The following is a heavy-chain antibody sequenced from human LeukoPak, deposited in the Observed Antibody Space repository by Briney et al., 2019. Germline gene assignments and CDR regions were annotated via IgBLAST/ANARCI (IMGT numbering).Heavy chain of an antibody. J-gene: IGHJ4*02. Sequence: SETLSLTCTVSGGSISSYYWSRIRQPPGKGLEWIGYIYYSGSTNYNPSLKSRVTISVDTSKNQFSLKLSSVTAADTAVYYCAREGPSAATDYWGQGTLVTVSS. CDR2: IYYSGST. V-gene: IGHV4-59*01. D-gene: IGHD6-13*01. CDR1: GGSISSYY. CDR3: AREGPSAATDY.